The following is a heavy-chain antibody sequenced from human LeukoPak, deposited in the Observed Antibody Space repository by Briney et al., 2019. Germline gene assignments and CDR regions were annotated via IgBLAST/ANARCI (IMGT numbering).Heavy chain of an antibody. D-gene: IGHD6-19*01. CDR3: TTGASKYSSGKDY. V-gene: IGHV3-15*01. CDR1: GFTFSNAW. J-gene: IGHJ4*02. Sequence: GGSPRLSCAASGFTFSNAWMSWVRQAPGKGLEWVGRIKSKTDGGATDYAAPVKGRFTISRDDSKNTPYLQMNSLKTEDTAVYYCTTGASKYSSGKDYWGQGTLVTVSS. CDR2: IKSKTDGGAT.